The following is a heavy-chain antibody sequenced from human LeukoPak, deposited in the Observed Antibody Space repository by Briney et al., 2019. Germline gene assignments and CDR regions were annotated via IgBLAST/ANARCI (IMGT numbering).Heavy chain of an antibody. V-gene: IGHV3-30*18. Sequence: GGSLRLSCAASGFNFSSYGMHWVRQAPGKGLEWVAVISYDGSSKYYADSEEGRFTISRDNSKNTLYLQMNSLRPDDTAVYYCAKSSGSGNSWNTYGMDVCGQGTTVTVSS. CDR2: ISYDGSSK. CDR1: GFNFSSYG. D-gene: IGHD3-10*01. CDR3: AKSSGSGNSWNTYGMDV. J-gene: IGHJ6*02.